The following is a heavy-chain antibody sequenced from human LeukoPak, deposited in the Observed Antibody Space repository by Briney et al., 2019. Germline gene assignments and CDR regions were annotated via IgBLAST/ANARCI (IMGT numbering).Heavy chain of an antibody. CDR2: GRAKAYGATK. V-gene: IGHV3-49*04. CDR1: GFTFGDFA. J-gene: IGHJ4*02. Sequence: PGGSLRLFCSASGFTFGDFAMTWVRQAPGKGLEWVGIGRAKAYGATKEYAASVKGRFTISRDDSKSVAYLQMDNLKTEDTGIYYCTRGTGRFEYWGQGTRVTVSS. CDR3: TRGTGRFEY. D-gene: IGHD1-1*01.